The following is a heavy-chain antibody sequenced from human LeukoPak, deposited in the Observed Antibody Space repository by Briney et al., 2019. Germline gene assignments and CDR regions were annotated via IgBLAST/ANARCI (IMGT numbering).Heavy chain of an antibody. Sequence: SETLSLTCTVSGYSISSGYYWGWIRQPPGKGLEWIGSIYHSGSTYYNPSLKSRVTISVDTSKNQFSLKLSSVTAADTAVYYCARDFDYWGQGTLVTVSS. V-gene: IGHV4-38-2*02. CDR1: GYSISSGYY. CDR3: ARDFDY. J-gene: IGHJ4*02. CDR2: IYHSGST.